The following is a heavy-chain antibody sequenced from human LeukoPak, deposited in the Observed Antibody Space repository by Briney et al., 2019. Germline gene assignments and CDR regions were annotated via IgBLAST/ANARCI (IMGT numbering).Heavy chain of an antibody. D-gene: IGHD5-12*01. CDR1: GFTFSSYS. Sequence: GGSLRLSCAAPGFTFSSYSMNWVRQAPGKGLEWVSSISSSSSYIYYADSVKGRFTISRDSAKNSLYLQMNSLRAEDTAVYYCAREGSGYDYNFDYWGQGTLVTVSS. CDR3: AREGSGYDYNFDY. J-gene: IGHJ4*02. CDR2: ISSSSSYI. V-gene: IGHV3-21*01.